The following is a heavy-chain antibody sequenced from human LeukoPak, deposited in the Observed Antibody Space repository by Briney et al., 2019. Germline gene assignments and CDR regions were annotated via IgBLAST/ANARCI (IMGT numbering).Heavy chain of an antibody. CDR3: ARGQGQRITMIVVVMHFDY. J-gene: IGHJ4*02. CDR2: ISYRGGT. D-gene: IGHD3-22*01. V-gene: IGHV4-30-4*08. CDR1: GGSLNSGSYY. Sequence: SETLSLTCTVFGGSLNSGSYYWGWVRQHPGKGLEWIGYISYRGGTYYNPSLKSRVTISVDTSKNQFSLKLSSVTAADTAVYYCARGQGQRITMIVVVMHFDYWGQGTLVTVSS.